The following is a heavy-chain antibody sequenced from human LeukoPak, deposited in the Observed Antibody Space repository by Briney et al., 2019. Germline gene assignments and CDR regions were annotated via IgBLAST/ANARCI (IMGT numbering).Heavy chain of an antibody. D-gene: IGHD1-26*01. V-gene: IGHV3-30*02. Sequence: GGSLRLSCAASGFTFNIYGMHWVRQAPGRGLEWVAFIRYDGGNKYYTDSVKGRFTISRDNSKSTLYLQMDSLRAEDTAVYYCAKDQGGAGTNSDYWGQGTLVTVSS. CDR1: GFTFNIYG. CDR3: AKDQGGAGTNSDY. CDR2: IRYDGGNK. J-gene: IGHJ4*02.